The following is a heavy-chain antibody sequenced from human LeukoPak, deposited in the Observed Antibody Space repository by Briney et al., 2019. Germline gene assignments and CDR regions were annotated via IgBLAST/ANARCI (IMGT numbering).Heavy chain of an antibody. J-gene: IGHJ4*02. CDR1: GFTFSSYA. CDR2: ISGSGGST. D-gene: IGHD4-17*01. CDR3: ARGTYGDYDY. V-gene: IGHV3-23*01. Sequence: GGSLRLSCAASGFTFSSYAMSWVRQAPGKGLEWVSAISGSGGSTYYADSVKGRFTISRDNAKNSLYLQMNSLRAEDTAVYYCARGTYGDYDYWGQGTLVTVSS.